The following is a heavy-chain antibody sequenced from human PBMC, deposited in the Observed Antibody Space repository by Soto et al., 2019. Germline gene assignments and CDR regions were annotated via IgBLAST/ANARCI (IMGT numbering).Heavy chain of an antibody. CDR1: GGSISSYY. J-gene: IGHJ4*02. CDR3: ARARIVGATGIDY. D-gene: IGHD1-26*01. CDR2: INYSGST. V-gene: IGHV4-59*12. Sequence: SETLSLTCTVSGGSISSYYWSWIRQPPGKGLEWIGEINYSGSTNYNPSLKSRVTISVDTSKNQFSLKLSSVTAADTAVYYCARARIVGATGIDYWGQGILVTVSS.